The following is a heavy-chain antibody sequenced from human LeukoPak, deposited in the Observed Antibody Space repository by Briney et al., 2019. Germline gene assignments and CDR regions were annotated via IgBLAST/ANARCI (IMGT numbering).Heavy chain of an antibody. CDR3: AKDPPLYYYDSSGQKPY. V-gene: IGHV3-23*01. J-gene: IGHJ4*02. D-gene: IGHD3-22*01. CDR2: ISGSGGST. CDR1: GFTFSSYA. Sequence: PGGSLRLSCAASGFTFSSYAMSWVRQAPGKGLEWVSAISGSGGSTYYADSVKGRFTISRDNSKNTLYLQMNSLRAEDTAVYYCAKDPPLYYYDSSGQKPYWDQGTLVTVSS.